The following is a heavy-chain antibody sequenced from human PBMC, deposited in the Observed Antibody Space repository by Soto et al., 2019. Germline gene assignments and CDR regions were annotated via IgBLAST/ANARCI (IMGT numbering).Heavy chain of an antibody. V-gene: IGHV1-2*02. CDR3: ARSLLDEYSSSWRSAYYGMDV. CDR2: INPNSGGT. Sequence: ASVKVSCKASGFTFSAYYIYWVRQAPGQGLEWIGWINPNSGGTNNAQKFQGRVTMTRDTSTSTVYMELSALIPDDTAVYYCARSLLDEYSSSWRSAYYGMDVWGQGTTVTVSS. D-gene: IGHD6-13*01. CDR1: GFTFSAYY. J-gene: IGHJ6*02.